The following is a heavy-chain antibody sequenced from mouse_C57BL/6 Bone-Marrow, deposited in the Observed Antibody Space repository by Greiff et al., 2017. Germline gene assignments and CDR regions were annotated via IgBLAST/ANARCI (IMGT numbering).Heavy chain of an antibody. D-gene: IGHD1-1*01. CDR2: IIPYNGGT. J-gene: IGHJ4*01. CDR1: GYTFTDYY. V-gene: IGHV1-19*01. Sequence: EVQLQQSGPVLVKPGASVKMSCKASGYTFTDYYMNWVKQSHGKSLEWIGVIIPYNGGTSYNQKFKGKATLTVDKSSSTAYMELNSLTSEDSAVYYCARPPYYYGSRYYAMDYWGQGTSVTVSS. CDR3: ARPPYYYGSRYYAMDY.